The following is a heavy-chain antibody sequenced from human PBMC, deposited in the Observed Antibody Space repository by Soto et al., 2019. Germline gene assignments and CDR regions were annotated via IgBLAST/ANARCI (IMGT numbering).Heavy chain of an antibody. Sequence: EVQLVESGGGLVQPGGFLKLACAVSGFTFSGAAIDWVRQASGKGLEWVGRIRSKANKYATAYAASVKGSFTISRDDIKDTAYLQMNSLKTEDTAVYYCTGSSTRGGLPNALWGQGTLVTVSS. V-gene: IGHV3-73*01. CDR1: GFTFSGAA. D-gene: IGHD2-2*01. CDR3: TGSSTRGGLPNAL. CDR2: IRSKANKYAT. J-gene: IGHJ4*02.